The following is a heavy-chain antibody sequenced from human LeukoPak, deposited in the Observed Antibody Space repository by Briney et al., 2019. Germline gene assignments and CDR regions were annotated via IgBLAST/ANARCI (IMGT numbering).Heavy chain of an antibody. V-gene: IGHV3-48*01. CDR1: GFMFSSYW. CDR2: ISSSGTTD. Sequence: GGSLRLSCAASGFMFSSYWMSWVRQAPGKGLEWVAFISSSGTTDYYADSVKGRFIISKDNARKSLFLEMNRLRVEDTAVYYCARDQRAKKYFYDSSGSSAYWGQGTQVTVSS. D-gene: IGHD3-22*01. CDR3: ARDQRAKKYFYDSSGSSAY. J-gene: IGHJ4*02.